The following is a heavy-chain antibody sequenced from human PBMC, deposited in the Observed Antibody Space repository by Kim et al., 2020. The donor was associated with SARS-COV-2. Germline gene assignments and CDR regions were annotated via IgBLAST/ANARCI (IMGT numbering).Heavy chain of an antibody. Sequence: SETLSLTCTVSGGSISSYYWSWIRQPAGKGLEWIGRIYTSGSTNYNPSPKRRVTMSVDTSKNQFSLKLSSVTAADTAVYYCARDPGEQQLVLWFDPWGQGTLVPVSS. J-gene: IGHJ5*02. D-gene: IGHD6-13*01. CDR2: IYTSGST. CDR1: GGSISSYY. V-gene: IGHV4-4*07. CDR3: ARDPGEQQLVLWFDP.